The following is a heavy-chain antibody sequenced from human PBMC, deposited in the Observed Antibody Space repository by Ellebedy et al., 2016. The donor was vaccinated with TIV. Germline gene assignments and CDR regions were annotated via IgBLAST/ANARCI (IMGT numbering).Heavy chain of an antibody. CDR3: AKCPLRYCTGTICYPFDS. CDR2: ISDSGHST. Sequence: GGSLRLXXAASGFTFSNYAMSWVRQAPGKGPEWVSAISDSGHSTYNSDSVKGRFTISRDNSKNTLYLQVDSLRAEDTAVYYCAKCPLRYCTGTICYPFDSWGQGTLVSVSS. CDR1: GFTFSNYA. V-gene: IGHV3-23*01. D-gene: IGHD2-8*02. J-gene: IGHJ4*02.